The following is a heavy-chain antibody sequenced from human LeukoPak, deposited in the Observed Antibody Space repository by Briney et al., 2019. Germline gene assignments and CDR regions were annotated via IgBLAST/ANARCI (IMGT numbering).Heavy chain of an antibody. CDR1: GFTFSSYA. CDR2: ISYDGSNK. Sequence: PGRSLRLSCAASGFTFSSYAMHWVRQAPGKGLEWVAVISYDGSNKYYADSVKGRFTISRDNSKNTLYLQMNSLRAEDTAVYYCARTASGCPTAWGQGTLVTVSS. J-gene: IGHJ4*02. D-gene: IGHD1-26*01. CDR3: ARTASGCPTA. V-gene: IGHV3-30*01.